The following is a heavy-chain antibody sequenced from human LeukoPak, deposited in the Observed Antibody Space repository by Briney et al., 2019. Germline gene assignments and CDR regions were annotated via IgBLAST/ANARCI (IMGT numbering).Heavy chain of an antibody. Sequence: KESGPTLVKPTQTLTLTCTFSGFSLSTSGVGVGWIRQPPGKALEWLALIYWDDDKRYSPSLKSRLTITKDTSKNQVVLTMTNMDPVNTATYYCAHSLWFGDLSPYFDYWGQGTLVTVSS. CDR2: IYWDDDK. D-gene: IGHD3-10*01. CDR3: AHSLWFGDLSPYFDY. J-gene: IGHJ4*02. V-gene: IGHV2-5*02. CDR1: GFSLSTSGVG.